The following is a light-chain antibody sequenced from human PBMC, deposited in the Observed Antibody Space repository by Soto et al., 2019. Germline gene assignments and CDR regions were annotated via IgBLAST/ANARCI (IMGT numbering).Light chain of an antibody. Sequence: EIVMTQSPATLSVSPGERVTLSCRASQSVSSSLGWYQQKPGQAPRLLIYGASTRATGIPDRFSGSGSGTEFTLTISSLQSEDFAVYYCQQYSHWRTFGQGTKVDIK. CDR3: QQYSHWRT. CDR1: QSVSSS. J-gene: IGKJ1*01. V-gene: IGKV3-15*01. CDR2: GAS.